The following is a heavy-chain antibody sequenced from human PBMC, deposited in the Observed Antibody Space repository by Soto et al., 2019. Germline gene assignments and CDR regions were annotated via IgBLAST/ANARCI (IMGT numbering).Heavy chain of an antibody. CDR3: AIRPYGDYIDC. J-gene: IGHJ4*02. CDR1: GFTFSSYS. V-gene: IGHV3-48*01. CDR2: ISSSSSTI. Sequence: EVQLVESGGGLVQPGGSLRLSCAASGFTFSSYSMNWVRQAPGKGMEWVSYISSSSSTIYYADSVKGRFTISRDNAKNSLYLQMNSLRAEDTAVYYCAIRPYGDYIDCGGQGTLVTVSS. D-gene: IGHD4-17*01.